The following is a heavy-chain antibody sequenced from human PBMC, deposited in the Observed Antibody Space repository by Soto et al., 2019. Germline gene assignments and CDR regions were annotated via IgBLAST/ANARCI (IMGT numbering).Heavy chain of an antibody. CDR2: IYYSGST. CDR1: GGSSSSYY. D-gene: IGHD6-19*01. Sequence: TLETLSLTCTVSGGSSSSYYWIWIRQPPGKGLEWIGYIYYSGSTNYNPSLKSRVTISVDTSKNQFSLKLSSVTAADTAVYYCARELYSSGWYYGMDVWGQGTTVTVSS. J-gene: IGHJ6*02. CDR3: ARELYSSGWYYGMDV. V-gene: IGHV4-59*01.